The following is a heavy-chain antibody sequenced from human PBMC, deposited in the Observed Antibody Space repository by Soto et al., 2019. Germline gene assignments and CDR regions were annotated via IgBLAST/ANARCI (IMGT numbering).Heavy chain of an antibody. J-gene: IGHJ6*02. CDR1: GYTFTGYY. CDR2: INPNSGGT. CDR3: ARGGGGHLYYYYYGMDV. D-gene: IGHD3-16*01. V-gene: IGHV1-2*04. Sequence: QVQLVQSGAEVKKPGASVKVSCKASGYTFTGYYMHWVRQAPGQGLEWMGWINPNSGGTNYAQKFQGWVTMTRDTSISTAYRELSRLRSDDTAVYYCARGGGGHLYYYYYGMDVWGQGTTVTVSS.